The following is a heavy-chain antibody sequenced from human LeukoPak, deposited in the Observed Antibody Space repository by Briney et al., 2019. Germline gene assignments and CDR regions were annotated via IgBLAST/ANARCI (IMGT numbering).Heavy chain of an antibody. J-gene: IGHJ4*02. CDR2: IKQDGSGK. D-gene: IGHD3-10*01. V-gene: IGHV3-7*01. CDR3: ARDGGFDYFDY. Sequence: GGSLRLSCAASGFTFSSYWMSWVRQAPGKGLEWVANIKQDGSGKYYVDSVKGRFTISRDNAKNSLYLQMNSLRAEDTAVYYCARDGGFDYFDYWGQGTPVTVSS. CDR1: GFTFSSYW.